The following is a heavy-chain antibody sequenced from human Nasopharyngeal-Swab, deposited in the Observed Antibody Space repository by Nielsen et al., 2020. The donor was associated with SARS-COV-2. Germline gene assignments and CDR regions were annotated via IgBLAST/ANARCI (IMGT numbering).Heavy chain of an antibody. CDR1: GFTVSSNY. D-gene: IGHD3-16*02. Sequence: GESLKISCAASGFTVSSNYMSWVRQAPGKGLEWVSVIYRGGNTYYAGSVRGRFTISRDNSKNTLYLQMNSLRAEDTAVYYCAGRSYDYVWGTYRYPYFDYWGQGTLVTVSS. J-gene: IGHJ4*02. V-gene: IGHV3-53*01. CDR3: AGRSYDYVWGTYRYPYFDY. CDR2: IYRGGNT.